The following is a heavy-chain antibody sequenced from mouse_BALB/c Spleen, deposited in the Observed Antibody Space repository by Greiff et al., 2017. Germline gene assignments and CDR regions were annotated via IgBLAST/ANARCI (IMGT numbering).Heavy chain of an antibody. CDR2: ISDGGSYT. J-gene: IGHJ2*01. V-gene: IGHV5-4*02. CDR3: ARSPALDY. Sequence: DVHLVESGGGLVKPGGSLKLSCAASGFTFSDYYMYWVRQTPEKRLEWVATISDGGSYTYYPDSVKGRFTISRDNAKNNLYLQMSSLKSEDTAMYYCARSPALDYWGQGTTLTVSS. CDR1: GFTFSDYY.